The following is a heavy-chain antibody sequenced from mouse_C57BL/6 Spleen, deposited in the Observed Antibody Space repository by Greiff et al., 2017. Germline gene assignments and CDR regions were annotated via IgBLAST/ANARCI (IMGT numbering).Heavy chain of an antibody. CDR2: INPGSGGT. CDR3: ARAFDY. Sequence: VQLQESGAELVRPGTSVKVSCKASGYAFTNYLIEWVKQRPGQGLEWIGVINPGSGGTNYNEQFKGKATLTADNSSSTAYMQLSSLTSEDSAVYFCARAFDYWGQGTTRTVSS. V-gene: IGHV1-54*01. J-gene: IGHJ2*01. CDR1: GYAFTNYL.